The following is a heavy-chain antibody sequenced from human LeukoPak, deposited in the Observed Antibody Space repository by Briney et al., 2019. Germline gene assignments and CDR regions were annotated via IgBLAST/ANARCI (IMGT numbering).Heavy chain of an antibody. J-gene: IGHJ4*02. CDR3: ARVMGRYCSSTSCYVDY. Sequence: GGSLRLSCAASGFTFSSYAMSWVRQAPGKGLEWVSAISGSGGSTYYADSVKGRFTISRDNSKNTLYLQMNSLRAEDTAVYYCARVMGRYCSSTSCYVDYWGQGTLVTVSS. V-gene: IGHV3-23*01. D-gene: IGHD2-2*01. CDR1: GFTFSSYA. CDR2: ISGSGGST.